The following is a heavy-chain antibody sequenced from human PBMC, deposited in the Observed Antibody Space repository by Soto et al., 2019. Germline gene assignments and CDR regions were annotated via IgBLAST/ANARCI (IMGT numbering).Heavy chain of an antibody. D-gene: IGHD2-15*01. CDR3: ARSPRDIVVVVAATGYGWFDP. CDR1: GGTFSSYA. J-gene: IGHJ5*02. V-gene: IGHV1-69*13. Sequence: SVKVSCKASGGTFSSYAISWVRQAPGQGLEWMGGIIPIFGTANYAQKFQGRVTITADESTSTAYMELSSLRSEDTAVYYCARSPRDIVVVVAATGYGWFDPWGQ. CDR2: IIPIFGTA.